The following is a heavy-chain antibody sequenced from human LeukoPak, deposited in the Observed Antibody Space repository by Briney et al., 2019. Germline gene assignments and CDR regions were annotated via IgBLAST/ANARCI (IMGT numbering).Heavy chain of an antibody. CDR1: GFTFDDYA. J-gene: IGHJ6*03. CDR2: ISGDGGST. Sequence: GGSLRLSCAASGFTFDDYAMHWVRQAPGKGLEWVSLISGDGGSTYYADSVKGRFTISRDNGKNSLYLQMNSLRTEDTALYYCAKDHASYYYYYYMDVWGKGTTVTVSS. CDR3: AKDHASYYYYYYMDV. V-gene: IGHV3-43*02. D-gene: IGHD2-2*01.